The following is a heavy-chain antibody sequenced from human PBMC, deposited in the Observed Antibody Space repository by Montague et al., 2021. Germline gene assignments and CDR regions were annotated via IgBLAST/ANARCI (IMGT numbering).Heavy chain of an antibody. CDR1: GASFKAYY. V-gene: IGHV4-34*01. D-gene: IGHD3-3*01. Sequence: SETLSLTCAVYGASFKAYYWSWIRQPPGKGLEWIGEMSSSGASNYNPSLTSRVTVSVDIPKKQFSLNLRSMTAADTAMYYCMGWSGFESGDFWGQGTQVIVPS. CDR3: MGWSGFESGDF. J-gene: IGHJ4*02. CDR2: MSSSGAS.